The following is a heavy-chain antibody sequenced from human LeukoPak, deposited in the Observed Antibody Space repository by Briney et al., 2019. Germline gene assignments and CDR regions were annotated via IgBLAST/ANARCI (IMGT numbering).Heavy chain of an antibody. D-gene: IGHD6-13*01. CDR2: IYPGDSDT. Sequence: GESLKISCKGSGYSFTGYWIGWVRQMPGRGLEWMGIIYPGDSDTKYSPSFQGQVTISADMSISTAYLQWSSLKASDSAMYYCARQSAPPAAGPTIDYWGQGTLVTVSS. V-gene: IGHV5-51*01. J-gene: IGHJ4*02. CDR1: GYSFTGYW. CDR3: ARQSAPPAAGPTIDY.